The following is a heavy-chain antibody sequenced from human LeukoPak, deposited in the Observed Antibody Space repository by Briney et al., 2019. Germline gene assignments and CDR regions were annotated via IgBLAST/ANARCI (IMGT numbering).Heavy chain of an antibody. CDR3: ARDNHSGSWSWFDP. CDR1: GYTLTELS. CDR2: FDPEDGET. V-gene: IGHV1-24*01. J-gene: IGHJ5*02. D-gene: IGHD6-13*01. Sequence: ASVKVSCKVSGYTLTELSLHWVRQAPGKGLEWMGRFDPEDGETIYARKFQGGVTMTEDTSTDTAYMELSSLRSDDTAVYYCARDNHSGSWSWFDPWGQGTLVSVSA.